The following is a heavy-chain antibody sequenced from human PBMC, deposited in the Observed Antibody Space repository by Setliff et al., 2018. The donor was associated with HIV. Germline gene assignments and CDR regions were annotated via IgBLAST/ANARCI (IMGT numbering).Heavy chain of an antibody. CDR1: GYTFTSSG. V-gene: IGHV1-18*01. D-gene: IGHD6-13*01. CDR3: ALDDLFPSSSFPY. CDR2: ISAYNGNT. Sequence: ASVKVSCKASGYTFTSSGISWVRQAPGQGLEWMGWISAYNGNTNYAQKLQGRITMTTDPSTSTAYMDLRSLSSDDTAVYYFALDDLFPSSSFPYWGQGTLVTVSS. J-gene: IGHJ4*02.